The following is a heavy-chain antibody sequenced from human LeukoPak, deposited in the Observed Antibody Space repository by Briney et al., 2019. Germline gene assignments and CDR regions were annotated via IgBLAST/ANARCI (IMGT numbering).Heavy chain of an antibody. CDR3: ARDQRKGITMVRGVIPLLGY. CDR2: IKQDGSEK. CDR1: GFTFSSYW. Sequence: GGSLRLSCAASGFTFSSYWMSWVRQAPGKGLEWVANIKQDGSEKYYVDSVKGRFTISRDNAKNSLYLQMNSLRAEDTAVYYCARDQRKGITMVRGVIPLLGYWGQGTLVTVSS. J-gene: IGHJ4*02. V-gene: IGHV3-7*01. D-gene: IGHD3-10*01.